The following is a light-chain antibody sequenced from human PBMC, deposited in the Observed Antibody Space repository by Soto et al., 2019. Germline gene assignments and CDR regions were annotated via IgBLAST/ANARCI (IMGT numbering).Light chain of an antibody. CDR2: EAS. J-gene: IGKJ4*01. CDR1: QDIHSY. CDR3: QQTSSYPST. Sequence: AIQLTQSPSSLSASIGDRVPITCRAIQDIHSYLAWYQQKPGKAPNLLIYEASILQRGVPSRFSGSNSGTDFTLTISSLQAEDFATYYCQQTSSYPSTFGGGTKVEIK. V-gene: IGKV1-13*02.